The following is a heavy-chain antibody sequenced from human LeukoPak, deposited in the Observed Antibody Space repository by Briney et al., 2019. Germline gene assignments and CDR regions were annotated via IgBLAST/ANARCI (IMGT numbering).Heavy chain of an antibody. V-gene: IGHV3-23*01. D-gene: IGHD3-22*01. J-gene: IGHJ3*02. CDR3: VRDRYDSNRSPSDI. Sequence: GGSLRLSCEVSGFNFISYGMSWVRQAPGKGLEWVSLISGSGTRTNYAGSVKGRFTISRDNSKNTVYLQMDSLGAEDTAVYYCVRDRYDSNRSPSDIWGQGTKVTVSS. CDR2: ISGSGTRT. CDR1: GFNFISYG.